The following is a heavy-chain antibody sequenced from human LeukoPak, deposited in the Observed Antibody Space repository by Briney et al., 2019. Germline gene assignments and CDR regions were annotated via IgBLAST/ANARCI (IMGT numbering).Heavy chain of an antibody. V-gene: IGHV4-39*01. CDR3: ARRGGMITFGGVIVPYYFDY. D-gene: IGHD3-16*02. Sequence: PSETLSLTCTVSGGSISSSSYYWGWLRQPPGKGLEWIGGIYYSGSTYYNPSLKSRVTISVDTSKNQFSLKLSSVTAADTAVYYWARRGGMITFGGVIVPYYFDYWGQGTLVTVSS. CDR1: GGSISSSSYY. J-gene: IGHJ4*01. CDR2: IYYSGST.